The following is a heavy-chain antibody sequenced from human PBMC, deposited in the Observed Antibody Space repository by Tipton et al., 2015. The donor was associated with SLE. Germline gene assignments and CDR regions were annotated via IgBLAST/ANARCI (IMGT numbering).Heavy chain of an antibody. CDR2: TYYSEST. D-gene: IGHD4-11*01. CDR3: ARRADDYSNWFDP. V-gene: IGHV4-39*07. CDR1: GGSISSGSYY. Sequence: TLSLTCIVSGGSISSGSYYWGWIRQPPGKGLEWIGNTYYSESTYYNPSLKSRVTISVDTSTNQFSLELSSMTAADTAVYFCARRADDYSNWFDPWGHGTQVSVSS. J-gene: IGHJ5*02.